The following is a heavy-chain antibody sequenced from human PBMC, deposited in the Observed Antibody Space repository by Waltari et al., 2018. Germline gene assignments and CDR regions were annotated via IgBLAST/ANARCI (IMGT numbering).Heavy chain of an antibody. CDR2: IKDGGIT. CDR3: AKPLYTSGWHGYET. J-gene: IGHJ5*02. V-gene: IGHV4-34*02. Sequence: QVQLQQWGAGQLKTSETLSLTCAVSGGSFRAYYWAWIRQRPGKGLEWIGEIKDGGITNSKPSRKSRGTISVDTSKNQFALRLTSVTGADTAVYYCAKPLYTSGWHGYETWGPGNLVTVSS. CDR1: GGSFRAYY. D-gene: IGHD3-22*01.